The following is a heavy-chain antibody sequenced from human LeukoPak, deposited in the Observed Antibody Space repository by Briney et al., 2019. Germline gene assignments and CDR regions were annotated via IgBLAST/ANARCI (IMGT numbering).Heavy chain of an antibody. J-gene: IGHJ4*02. V-gene: IGHV4-4*07. CDR2: IYTSGST. CDR3: ARVTRITIFGVERWAFDH. CDR1: GGSISSYY. D-gene: IGHD3-3*01. Sequence: SETLSLTCTVSGGSISSYYWSWIRQPAGPGLGWIGRIYTSGSTNYNPSLKSRVTMSVDTSKNQFSLKLSSVTAAYRAVYYCARVTRITIFGVERWAFDHWGQGTLVTVSS.